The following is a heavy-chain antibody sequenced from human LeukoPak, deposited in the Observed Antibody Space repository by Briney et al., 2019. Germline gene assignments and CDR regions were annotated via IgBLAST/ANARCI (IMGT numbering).Heavy chain of an antibody. V-gene: IGHV1-69*04. CDR2: IIPILGIA. CDR1: GGTFSSYA. D-gene: IGHD1-26*01. CDR3: ARGQVGGGYYFDY. J-gene: IGHJ4*02. Sequence: SVKASCKASGGTFSSYAISWVRQAPGQGLEWMGRIIPILGIANYAQKFQGRVTITADKSTSTAYMELSSLRSEDTAVYYCARGQVGGGYYFDYWGQGTLVTVSS.